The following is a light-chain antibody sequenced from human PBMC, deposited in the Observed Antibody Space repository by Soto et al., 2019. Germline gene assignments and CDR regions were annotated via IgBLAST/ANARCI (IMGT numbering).Light chain of an antibody. Sequence: QSALTQPASVSGSPGQSITISCTGTNSDVGGYNFVSWYQQHPGKAPKLMIHEVSNRPSGVSNRFSGSKSGNTASLTISGLQAEDEADYYCSSYISSSSLYVFGTGTKPPS. CDR2: EVS. V-gene: IGLV2-14*01. J-gene: IGLJ1*01. CDR1: NSDVGGYNF. CDR3: SSYISSSSLYV.